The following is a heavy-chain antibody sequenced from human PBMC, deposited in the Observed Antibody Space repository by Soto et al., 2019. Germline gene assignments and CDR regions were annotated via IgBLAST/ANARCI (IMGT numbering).Heavy chain of an antibody. J-gene: IGHJ4*02. CDR3: AGVYCSGRRSYSIDD. V-gene: IGHV1-69*02. CDR1: GGTFSSYT. Sequence: GASVKVSCKASGGTFSSYTISWVRQAPGQGLEWMGRIIPILGIANYAQKFQGRVTITADKSTSTAYMELSSLRSEDTAVYYCAGVYCSGRRSYSIDDWGQVNMVTVSS. D-gene: IGHD2-15*01. CDR2: IIPILGIA.